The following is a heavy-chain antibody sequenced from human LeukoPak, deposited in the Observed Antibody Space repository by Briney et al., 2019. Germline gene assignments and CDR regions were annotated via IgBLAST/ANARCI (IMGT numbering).Heavy chain of an antibody. D-gene: IGHD2-2*01. J-gene: IGHJ4*02. CDR1: GFTFSSYG. V-gene: IGHV3-33*01. CDR2: IWYDGSNK. CDR3: ARSTSRVYFDY. Sequence: GGSLRLSCAASGFTFSSYGMHWVRQAPGKGLEWVAVIWYDGSNKYYADSVEGRFTISRDNSKNTLYLQMNSLRAEDTAVYYCARSTSRVYFDYWGQGTLVAVSS.